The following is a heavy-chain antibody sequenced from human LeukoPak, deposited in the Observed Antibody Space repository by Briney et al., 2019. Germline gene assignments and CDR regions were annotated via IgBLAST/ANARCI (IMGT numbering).Heavy chain of an antibody. V-gene: IGHV4-34*01. CDR3: ARGQVGSYVYYYYYGMDV. Sequence: PSETLSLTCAVYGGSFSGYYWSWIRQPPGKGLEWIGEINHSGSTNFNPSLKSRVTISVDTSRNQFSLRLRTMTAADTAVYYCARGQVGSYVYYYYYGMDVWGRGTTVTVSS. J-gene: IGHJ6*02. CDR2: INHSGST. D-gene: IGHD6-19*01. CDR1: GGSFSGYY.